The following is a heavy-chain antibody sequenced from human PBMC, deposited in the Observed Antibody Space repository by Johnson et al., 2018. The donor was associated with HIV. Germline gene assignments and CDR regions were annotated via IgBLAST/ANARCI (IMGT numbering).Heavy chain of an antibody. CDR1: GFSFSSFA. Sequence: QVQLVESGGGVVQPGRSLRLSCVASGFSFSSFAMHWVRQAPGKGLQWVAVMSFDETNSYDSDSVDVKGRFTISRDNSKNTLYLQMDSLRGEDTAVYYCAKDQWYNWNYVSPDAFDIWGQGTMVTVSS. J-gene: IGHJ3*02. D-gene: IGHD1-7*01. CDR2: MSFDETNS. CDR3: AKDQWYNWNYVSPDAFDI. V-gene: IGHV3-30-3*01.